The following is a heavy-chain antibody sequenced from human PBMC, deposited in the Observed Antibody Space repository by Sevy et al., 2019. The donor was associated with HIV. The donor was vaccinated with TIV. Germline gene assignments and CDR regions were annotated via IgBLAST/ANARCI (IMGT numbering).Heavy chain of an antibody. Sequence: SETLSLTCTVSGGSISSYYWSWIRQPPGKGLEWIGYIYYSGSTNYNPSLKSRVTISVDTSKNQFSLKLSSVTAADMAVYYCARGTGYSGYVYDFDYWGQGTLVTVSS. CDR2: IYYSGST. CDR1: GGSISSYY. J-gene: IGHJ4*02. CDR3: ARGTGYSGYVYDFDY. D-gene: IGHD5-12*01. V-gene: IGHV4-59*01.